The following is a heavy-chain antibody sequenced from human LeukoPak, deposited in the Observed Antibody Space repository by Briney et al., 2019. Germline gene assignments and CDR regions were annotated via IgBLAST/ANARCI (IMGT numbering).Heavy chain of an antibody. J-gene: IGHJ5*02. CDR3: ARGYGDRLDCFDP. V-gene: IGHV3-33*08. CDR1: GFTFSSYA. D-gene: IGHD4-17*01. Sequence: TGGSLRLSCAASGFTFSSYAMSWVREAPGKGLEWVAVIWYGGGNKYYADSVKSRFTISRDNSKNTLYLQMNSLRAEDTAVYYCARGYGDRLDCFDPWGQGTLVTVSS. CDR2: IWYGGGNK.